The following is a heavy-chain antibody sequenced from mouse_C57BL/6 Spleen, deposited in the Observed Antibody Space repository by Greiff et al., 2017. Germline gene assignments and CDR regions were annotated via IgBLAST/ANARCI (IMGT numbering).Heavy chain of an antibody. CDR3: TTTYYDYDERFAY. J-gene: IGHJ3*01. CDR2: IDPEDGDT. D-gene: IGHD2-4*01. V-gene: IGHV14-1*01. CDR1: GFNIKDYY. Sequence: VQLKESGAELVRPGASVKLSCTASGFNIKDYYMHWVKQRPEQGLEWIGRIDPEDGDTEYAPKFQGKATMTADTSSNTAYLQLSSLTSEDTAVYYCTTTYYDYDERFAYWGQGTLVTVSA.